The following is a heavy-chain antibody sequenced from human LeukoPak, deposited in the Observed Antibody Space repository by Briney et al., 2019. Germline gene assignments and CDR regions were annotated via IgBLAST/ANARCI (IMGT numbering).Heavy chain of an antibody. Sequence: SETLSLTCTVSGGSISSGGYYWSWIRQHPGKGLEWIGYIYYSGSTYYNPSLKSRVTISVDTSKNQFSLELSSVTAADTAVYYCARAAPSIAVAGTPRWYFDLWGRGTLVTVSS. J-gene: IGHJ2*01. CDR1: GGSISSGGYY. V-gene: IGHV4-31*03. CDR3: ARAAPSIAVAGTPRWYFDL. D-gene: IGHD6-19*01. CDR2: IYYSGST.